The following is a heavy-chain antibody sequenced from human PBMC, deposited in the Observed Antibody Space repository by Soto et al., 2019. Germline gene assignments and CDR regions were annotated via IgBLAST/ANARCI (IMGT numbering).Heavy chain of an antibody. J-gene: IGHJ5*02. Sequence: GGSLRLSCAAAGFTFTSYRMHWVRQARGKGLVWVAVIWHDGSNKYYADSVKGRFTISRDNSKNTLYLQMNSLRAEDTAVYYCARGPCSGGSCYKLTNNCFGPRVQRPMCTVSS. V-gene: IGHV3-33*01. D-gene: IGHD2-15*01. CDR2: IWHDGSNK. CDR1: GFTFTSYR. CDR3: ARGPCSGGSCYKLTNNCFGP.